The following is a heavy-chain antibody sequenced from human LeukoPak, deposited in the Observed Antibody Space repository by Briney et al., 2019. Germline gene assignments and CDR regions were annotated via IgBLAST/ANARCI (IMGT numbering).Heavy chain of an antibody. Sequence: ASVKVSCKASGYTFTGHYIHWVRQAPGQGLEWIGWINPNSGGTNYAQNFQGRVTMTRDTSITTAYMELSRLTSDDTAVYYCARTVPGFDYWGQGTLVTVSS. J-gene: IGHJ4*02. CDR2: INPNSGGT. V-gene: IGHV1-2*02. CDR1: GYTFTGHY. CDR3: ARTVPGFDY.